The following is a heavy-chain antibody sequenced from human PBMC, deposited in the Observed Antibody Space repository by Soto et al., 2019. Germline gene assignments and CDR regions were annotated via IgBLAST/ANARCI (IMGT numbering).Heavy chain of an antibody. Sequence: GGSLRLSCAASGFTFSSYAMHWVRQAPGKGLEWVAVISYDGSNKYYADSVKGRFTISRDNSKNTLYLQMNSLRAEDTAVYYCAITPCSSTSCYEYVLGSGGYYGMDVWGQGTTVTVSS. D-gene: IGHD2-2*01. V-gene: IGHV3-30-3*01. J-gene: IGHJ6*02. CDR1: GFTFSSYA. CDR3: AITPCSSTSCYEYVLGSGGYYGMDV. CDR2: ISYDGSNK.